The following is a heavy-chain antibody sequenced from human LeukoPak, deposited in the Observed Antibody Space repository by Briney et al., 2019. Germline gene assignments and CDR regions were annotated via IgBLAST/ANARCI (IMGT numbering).Heavy chain of an antibody. CDR3: ARDYYGGKPYNWFDP. Sequence: ASVKVSCKASGYSFTSYAMHWVRQAPGQRLEWMGWINAGNGNTKYSQKFQGRVTITRDTSASTAYMELSSLRSEDTAVYYCARDYYGGKPYNWFDPWGQGTLVTVSS. J-gene: IGHJ5*02. CDR1: GYSFTSYA. D-gene: IGHD3-10*01. CDR2: INAGNGNT. V-gene: IGHV1-3*01.